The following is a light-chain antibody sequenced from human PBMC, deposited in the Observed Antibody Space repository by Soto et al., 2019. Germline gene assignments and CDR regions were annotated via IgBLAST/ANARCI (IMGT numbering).Light chain of an antibody. CDR1: QSLVYSDGNTY. CDR3: IHGTPWH. J-gene: IGKJ3*01. V-gene: IGKV2-30*01. Sequence: DVVMTQSPLSLPVTLGQPASISCRSSQSLVYSDGNTYLNWFQQRPGQSPRRLIYKVSNRDSGVPDRFSGSGSVTYFTLKISSVEALDVGVYYCIHGTPWHFGPGTKVDIK. CDR2: KVS.